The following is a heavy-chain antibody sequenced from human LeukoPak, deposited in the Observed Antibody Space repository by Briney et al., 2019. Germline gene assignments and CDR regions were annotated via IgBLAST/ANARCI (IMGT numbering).Heavy chain of an antibody. CDR1: GGSFSGYY. CDR2: INHSGST. Sequence: SETLSLTCAVYGGSFSGYYWSWIRQPPGKGLEWIGEINHSGSTNYNPSLKSRVTISVDKSKNQFSLNLNSVTAADTAVYYCVGNGYYSLDNWGQGTLVTASS. V-gene: IGHV4-34*01. J-gene: IGHJ4*02. CDR3: VGNGYYSLDN. D-gene: IGHD2-15*01.